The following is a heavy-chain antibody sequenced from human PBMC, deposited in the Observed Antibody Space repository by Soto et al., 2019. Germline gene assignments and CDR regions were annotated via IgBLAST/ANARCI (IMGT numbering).Heavy chain of an antibody. J-gene: IGHJ4*02. V-gene: IGHV3-23*01. CDR1: GFSFETGA. CDR2: ISGSGGST. Sequence: EVQLLESGGGLVQPGGSLRLSCAASGFSFETGAMSWVRQAPGKGLEWVLGISGSGGSTYYADSVKGRLTISRDNSKNTLYMEMNNLTADDKAIYYCARGKPSVLDYLAFWGQGTRVTVSS. CDR3: ARGKPSVLDYLAF. D-gene: IGHD3-10*01.